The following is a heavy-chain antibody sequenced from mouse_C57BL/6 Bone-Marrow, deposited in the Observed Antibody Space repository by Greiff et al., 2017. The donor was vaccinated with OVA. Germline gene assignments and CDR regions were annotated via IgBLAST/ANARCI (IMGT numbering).Heavy chain of an antibody. CDR2: IYPGDGDT. CDR3: ARWAYGSVDY. V-gene: IGHV1-82*01. J-gene: IGHJ2*01. Sequence: QVQLQQSGPELVKPGASVKISCKASGYAFSSSWMNWVKQRPGKGLEWIGRIYPGDGDTNYNGKFKGKATLTADKSSSTAYMQLSRLTSEDSAVYFCARWAYGSVDYWGQGTTLTVSS. CDR1: GYAFSSSW. D-gene: IGHD1-1*01.